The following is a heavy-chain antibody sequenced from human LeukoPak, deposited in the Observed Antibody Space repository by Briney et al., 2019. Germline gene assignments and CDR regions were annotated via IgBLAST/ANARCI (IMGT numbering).Heavy chain of an antibody. V-gene: IGHV3-7*01. CDR1: GFTFSSYW. D-gene: IGHD1-26*01. Sequence: PGGSLRLSCAASGFTFSSYWMSWVRKAPGKGLEWVATIKQDGSEKYYVDSVKGRFTISRDNAKNSLYLQMNSLRAEDTAVYFCARDTEGATTPENWGQGTLVTVSS. J-gene: IGHJ4*02. CDR2: IKQDGSEK. CDR3: ARDTEGATTPEN.